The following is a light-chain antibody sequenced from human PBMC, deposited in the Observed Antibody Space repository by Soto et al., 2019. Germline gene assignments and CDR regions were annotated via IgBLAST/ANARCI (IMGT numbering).Light chain of an antibody. Sequence: EIVMSQSPATLSVSPGERATLSCRASQSISRNLAWYQQNPGQAPRLLIYAASTRATGLPARFSGSGSGTEFILTISSLQSEDFAVYSCQQYNNWPLTFGQGTKVDIK. CDR1: QSISRN. CDR2: AAS. CDR3: QQYNNWPLT. J-gene: IGKJ1*01. V-gene: IGKV3-15*01.